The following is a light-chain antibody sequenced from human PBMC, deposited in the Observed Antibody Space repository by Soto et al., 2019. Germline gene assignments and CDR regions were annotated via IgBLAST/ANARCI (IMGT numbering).Light chain of an antibody. CDR2: GAS. V-gene: IGKV1-39*01. J-gene: IGKJ1*01. CDR1: QNIDMY. CDR3: QHTFNSPPWT. Sequence: DIHMTQSPSSLSASVGDTVTITCRASQNIDMYLNCYQQKPGKAPRVLISGASNLQSGVPSRFSGSGSGTDFTLTISSLQSEDFASYFCQHTFNSPPWTFGQGTKVDIK.